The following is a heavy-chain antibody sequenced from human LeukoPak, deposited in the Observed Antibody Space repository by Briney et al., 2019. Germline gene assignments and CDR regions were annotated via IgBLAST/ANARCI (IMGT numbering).Heavy chain of an antibody. J-gene: IGHJ4*02. V-gene: IGHV3-30*18. CDR2: ISFDGINL. Sequence: PGGSLRLSCAASGLPFMKYAMHWVRQAPGKGLEWVAVISFDGINLDYADSVKGRFTISRDNSKNTLYLQMNSLRAEDTAVYYCAKDAVYDYYDSSGYSDYWGQGTLVTVSS. CDR1: GLPFMKYA. CDR3: AKDAVYDYYDSSGYSDY. D-gene: IGHD3-22*01.